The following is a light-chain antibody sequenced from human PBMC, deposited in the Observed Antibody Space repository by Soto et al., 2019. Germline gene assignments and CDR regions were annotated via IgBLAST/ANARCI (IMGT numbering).Light chain of an antibody. CDR3: QQSGSSLTWT. Sequence: EIVLTQSPGTLSLSPGERATLSCRASQSVSSSYLAWYQQKPGQAPRLLIYGASSRATGIPDRFSGSGSGTDFALTIRRLEPEDFAVYYCQQSGSSLTWTFGQGTKVEIK. CDR2: GAS. J-gene: IGKJ1*01. CDR1: QSVSSSY. V-gene: IGKV3-20*01.